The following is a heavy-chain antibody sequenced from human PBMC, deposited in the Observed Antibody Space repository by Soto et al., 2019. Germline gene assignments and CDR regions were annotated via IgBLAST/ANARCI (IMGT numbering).Heavy chain of an antibody. D-gene: IGHD2-8*02. CDR2: INPDSGAT. CDR3: ARGDYGTGGYPFPYFDY. Sequence: HEHLVQSGAEVKRPGASLKVSCKASGYSFTGYYIHWVRQAHGQGLEWMGWINPDSGATNYAQNFHGRVNLTSDTSISTASMDLTSLTSDDTAVYYCARGDYGTGGYPFPYFDYWGQGTLVIVSS. V-gene: IGHV1-2*02. J-gene: IGHJ4*02. CDR1: GYSFTGYY.